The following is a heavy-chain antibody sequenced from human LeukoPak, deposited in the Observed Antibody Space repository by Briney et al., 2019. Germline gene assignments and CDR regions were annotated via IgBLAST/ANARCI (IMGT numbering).Heavy chain of an antibody. D-gene: IGHD5-18*01. CDR1: GDSIISYY. CDR2: IHHFGCT. V-gene: IGHV4-59*01. CDR3: ARGLWTQPGLVPFNY. Sequence: SETLSLTCSVSGDSIISYYWNWLRQSPGKGLEWIGNIHHFGCTEHNSSLRSRVTMFLDSSKNQCSLKLTSVTPTDTAVYYCARGLWTQPGLVPFNYWGQGILVTVSS. J-gene: IGHJ4*02.